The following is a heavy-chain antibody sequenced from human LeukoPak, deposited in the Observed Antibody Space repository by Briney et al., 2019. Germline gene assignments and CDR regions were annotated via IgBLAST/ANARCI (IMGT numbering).Heavy chain of an antibody. V-gene: IGHV3-23*01. CDR3: AKDPYVWGSFRSPWDS. CDR2: ISGGGLT. J-gene: IGHJ4*02. D-gene: IGHD3-16*02. CDR1: GFTFSSYD. Sequence: PGGSLRLSCAASGFTFSSYDMSWVRQAPGKGLEWVSGISGGGLTFYSDSAKGRFTIFRDNSKNTLYLQMNSLRAEDTAVYYCAKDPYVWGSFRSPWDSWGQGTLVTVSS.